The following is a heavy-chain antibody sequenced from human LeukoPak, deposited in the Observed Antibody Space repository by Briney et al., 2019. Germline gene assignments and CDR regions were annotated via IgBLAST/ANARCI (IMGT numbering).Heavy chain of an antibody. CDR2: ISYDGSNK. Sequence: GGSLRLSCAASGFTFSSCAMHWVRQAPGKGLEWVAVISYDGSNKYYADSVKGRFTISRDNSKNTLYLQMNSLRAEDTAVYYCARERIQRKGFDPWGQGTLVTVSS. V-gene: IGHV3-30-3*01. CDR3: ARERIQRKGFDP. CDR1: GFTFSSCA. J-gene: IGHJ5*02. D-gene: IGHD5-18*01.